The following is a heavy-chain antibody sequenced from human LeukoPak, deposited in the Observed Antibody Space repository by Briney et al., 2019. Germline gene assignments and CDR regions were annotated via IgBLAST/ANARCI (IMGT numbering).Heavy chain of an antibody. CDR2: IRYSGHT. Sequence: SEALSLTCTVSGDSVSNDRYYWTWIRQSPGKGLEWIAYIRYSGHTNYNPSLDTRVTISLDASKNQLSLRLYSVTAADTAMYYCARYNWNTWFDPWGQGALVTVSS. CDR1: GDSVSNDRYY. V-gene: IGHV4-61*01. D-gene: IGHD1-1*01. CDR3: ARYNWNTWFDP. J-gene: IGHJ5*02.